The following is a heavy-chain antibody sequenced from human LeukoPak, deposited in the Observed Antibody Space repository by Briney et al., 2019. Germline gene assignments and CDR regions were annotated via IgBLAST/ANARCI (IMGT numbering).Heavy chain of an antibody. CDR3: ATDFYDST. D-gene: IGHD3-22*01. J-gene: IGHJ5*02. Sequence: GGSLGLSCATSGFTFSNAWMNWVRQAPGKGLEWVGRIRSNSDGETIDYAAPVKGRFTLSRDDSKTTLYLQMNSLQTEDTAVYYCATDFYDSTWGQGTLVTVSS. CDR2: IRSNSDGETI. V-gene: IGHV3-15*07. CDR1: GFTFSNAW.